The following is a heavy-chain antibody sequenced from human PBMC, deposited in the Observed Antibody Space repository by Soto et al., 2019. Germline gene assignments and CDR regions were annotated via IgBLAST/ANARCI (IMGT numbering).Heavy chain of an antibody. CDR3: ARAPVVPAAINTPLYYGMDV. CDR2: IGTAGDT. V-gene: IGHV3-13*04. Sequence: GGSLRLSCAASGFTFSSYDMHWVRQATGKGLEWVSAIGTAGDTYYPGSVKGRFTISRENAKNSLYLQMNSLRAGDTAVYYCARAPVVPAAINTPLYYGMDVWGQGTTVTVSS. CDR1: GFTFSSYD. D-gene: IGHD2-2*01. J-gene: IGHJ6*02.